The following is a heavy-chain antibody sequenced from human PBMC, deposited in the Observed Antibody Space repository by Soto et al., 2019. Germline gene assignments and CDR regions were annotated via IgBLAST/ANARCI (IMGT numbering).Heavy chain of an antibody. CDR2: IYYSGST. J-gene: IGHJ4*02. CDR3: GGQCRILLPPYYLDY. CDR1: GGSISSYY. D-gene: IGHD2-15*01. V-gene: IGHV4-59*08. Sequence: QVQLQESGPGLVKPSETLSLTCTVSGGSISSYYWSWIRQPPGKGLEWIGYIYYSGSTNYNPSLKGRSNISVDTSQNQFPPKLRSVTPPGTGVVYCGGQCRILLPPYYLDYWGQGTLVTVSS.